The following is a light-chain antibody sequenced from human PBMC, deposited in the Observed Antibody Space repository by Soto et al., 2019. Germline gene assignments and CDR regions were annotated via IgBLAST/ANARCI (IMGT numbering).Light chain of an antibody. Sequence: EIVLTQSPGTLSLSPGERATLSCRAGQSVTSNYVAWYQQKHGQAPRLLIYGASYRATDIPDRFSGSGSGTDFTLTISRLEAQDFAVYYCQQYGTSPYTFGQGTKLEI. V-gene: IGKV3-20*01. CDR1: QSVTSNY. CDR3: QQYGTSPYT. CDR2: GAS. J-gene: IGKJ2*01.